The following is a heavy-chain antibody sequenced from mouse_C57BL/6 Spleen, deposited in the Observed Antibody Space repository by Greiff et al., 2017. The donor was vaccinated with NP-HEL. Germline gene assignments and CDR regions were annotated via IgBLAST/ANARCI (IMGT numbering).Heavy chain of an antibody. CDR3: ARSPVTTVVAHYFDY. V-gene: IGHV1-53*01. D-gene: IGHD1-1*01. CDR1: GYTFTSYW. CDR2: INPSNGGT. Sequence: VQLQQPGTELVKPGASVKLSCKASGYTFTSYWMHWVKQRPGQGLEWIGNINPSNGGTNYNEKFKSKATLTVDKSSSTAYMQLSSLTSEDSAVYYCARSPVTTVVAHYFDYWGQGTTLTVSS. J-gene: IGHJ2*01.